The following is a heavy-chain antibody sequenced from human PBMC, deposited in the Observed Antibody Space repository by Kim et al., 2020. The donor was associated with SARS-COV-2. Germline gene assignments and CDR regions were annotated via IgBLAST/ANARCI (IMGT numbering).Heavy chain of an antibody. Sequence: SETLSLTCTVSGGSISSSSYYWGWIRQPPGKGLEWIGSIYYSGSTYYNPSLKSRVTISVDTSKNQFSLKLSSVTAADTAVYYCASFRGRSIDYWGQGTLVTVSS. CDR1: GGSISSSSYY. D-gene: IGHD3-10*01. V-gene: IGHV4-39*01. CDR3: ASFRGRSIDY. J-gene: IGHJ4*02. CDR2: IYYSGST.